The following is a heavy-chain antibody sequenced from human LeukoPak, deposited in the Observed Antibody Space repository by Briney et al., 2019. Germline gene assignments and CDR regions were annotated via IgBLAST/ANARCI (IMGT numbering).Heavy chain of an antibody. J-gene: IGHJ4*02. D-gene: IGHD3-22*01. CDR3: ARGWSYYYDNFDY. CDR2: IYYSGST. CDR1: GGSINNYY. Sequence: PSETLSLTCTVSGGSINNYYWSWIRQTPGKGLEWIGHIYYSGSTNYNPSLKSRVTISVDTSKNHFSLKLNSVTAADTAVYYCARGWSYYYDNFDYWRQGTLVTVSS. V-gene: IGHV4-59*01.